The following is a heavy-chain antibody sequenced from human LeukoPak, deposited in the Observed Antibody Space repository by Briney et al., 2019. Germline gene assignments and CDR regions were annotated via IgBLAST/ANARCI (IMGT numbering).Heavy chain of an antibody. CDR3: ARHREWLPSPLDY. Sequence: SETLSLTCTVSGGSINSNSHYWGWIRQPPGKGLEWIGTIFYSGNTYYNPSLKSLVTISVDTSKNQFSLKLSSVTAADTAVYYCARHREWLPSPLDYWGQGTLVTVSS. J-gene: IGHJ4*02. V-gene: IGHV4-39*01. CDR2: IFYSGNT. D-gene: IGHD5-18*01. CDR1: GGSINSNSHY.